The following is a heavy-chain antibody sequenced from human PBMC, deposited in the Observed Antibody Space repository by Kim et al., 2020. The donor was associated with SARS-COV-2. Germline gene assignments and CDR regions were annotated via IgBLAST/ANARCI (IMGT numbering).Heavy chain of an antibody. Sequence: GGSLRLSCAASGFTFSSYSMNWVRQAPGKGLEWVSSISSSSSYIYYADSVKGRFTISRDNAKNSLYLQMNSLRAEDTAVYYCASLVRGVIITPYPGMDVWGQGTTVTVSS. V-gene: IGHV3-21*01. CDR3: ASLVRGVIITPYPGMDV. D-gene: IGHD3-10*01. J-gene: IGHJ6*02. CDR2: ISSSSSYI. CDR1: GFTFSSYS.